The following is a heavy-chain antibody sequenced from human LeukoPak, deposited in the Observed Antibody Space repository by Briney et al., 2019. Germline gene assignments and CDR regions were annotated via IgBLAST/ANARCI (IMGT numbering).Heavy chain of an antibody. D-gene: IGHD6-13*01. V-gene: IGHV4-34*01. CDR2: INHSGST. Sequence: SETLSLTCAVSGGSISSGGYYWSWIRQPPGKGLEWIGEINHSGSTNYNPSLKSRVTISVDTSKNQFSLKLSSVTAADTAVYYCARRNSSSWTFDYWGQGTLVTVSS. J-gene: IGHJ4*02. CDR1: GGSISSGGYY. CDR3: ARRNSSSWTFDY.